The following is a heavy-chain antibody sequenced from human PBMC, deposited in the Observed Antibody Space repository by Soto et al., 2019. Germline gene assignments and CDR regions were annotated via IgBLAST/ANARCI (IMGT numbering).Heavy chain of an antibody. CDR3: ARDRRYFGQIAFDI. D-gene: IGHD3-9*01. CDR2: IYYSGST. CDR1: GGSICSVGYY. J-gene: IGHJ3*02. V-gene: IGHV4-31*03. Sequence: QVQLQESGPGLEKPSQTLSLTCTVSGGSICSVGYYWSWIRQHPGKGLEWIGYIYYSGSTYYNPSLKSRVTISVDTSKNQFSLKLSSVTAADTAVYYCARDRRYFGQIAFDIWGQGTMVTVSS.